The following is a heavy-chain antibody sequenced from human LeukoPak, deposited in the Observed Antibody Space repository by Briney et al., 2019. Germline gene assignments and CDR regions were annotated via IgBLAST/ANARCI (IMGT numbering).Heavy chain of an antibody. D-gene: IGHD2-2*01. CDR2: ISSSSSTI. CDR3: AGVVVVPAATSYYYYYYMDV. V-gene: IGHV3-48*01. CDR1: GFTFSSYS. J-gene: IGHJ6*03. Sequence: GGSLRLSCAASGFTFSSYSMNWVRQAPGKGLEWVSSISSSSSTIYYADSVKGRFTISRDNAKNSLYLQMNSLRAEDTAVYYCAGVVVVPAATSYYYYYYMDVWGKGTTVTVSS.